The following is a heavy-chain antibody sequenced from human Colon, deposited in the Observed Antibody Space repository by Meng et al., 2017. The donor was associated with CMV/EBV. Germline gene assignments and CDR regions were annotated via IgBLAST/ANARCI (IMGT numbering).Heavy chain of an antibody. CDR1: GDSISTNSAA. CDR2: TYYGSSRSNWYN. CDR3: ARVLLWLGGRQYYGMDV. Sequence: SQTLSLTCAVSGDSISTNSAAWNWIRLSPTRGLEWLGRTYYGSSRSNWYNDYALSVKGRITISPDASKNQFSLQLNSVTPEDTAVYYCARVLLWLGGRQYYGMDVWGRGTTVTVSS. J-gene: IGHJ6*02. D-gene: IGHD3-10*01. V-gene: IGHV6-1*01.